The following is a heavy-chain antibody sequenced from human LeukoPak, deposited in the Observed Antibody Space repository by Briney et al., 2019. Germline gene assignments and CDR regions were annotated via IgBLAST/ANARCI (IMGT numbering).Heavy chain of an antibody. CDR2: MNPNSGHT. D-gene: IGHD1-26*01. CDR1: GYTFTSYD. V-gene: IGHV1-8*01. J-gene: IGHJ4*02. Sequence: ASVKVSCKASGYTFTSYDIIWVRQASGQGLEWMGWMNPNSGHTDYAQKFQGRVTMTRSTSISTAYMELTSLTSDDSAVYYCARSIVGVRKRNDYWGQGTLVTVSS. CDR3: ARSIVGVRKRNDY.